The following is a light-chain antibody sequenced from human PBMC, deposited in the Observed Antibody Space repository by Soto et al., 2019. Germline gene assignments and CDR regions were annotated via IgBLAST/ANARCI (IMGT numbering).Light chain of an antibody. CDR3: QQYHNWPPQYT. Sequence: EIVMTQSPPSLSVSPWDGATLSCWASQSVASNVAWYQQRPGQGPRLLIYGASTRAAGVPARFSGSGSGTDFTLIISSLQSEDFAVYYCQQYHNWPPQYTFGQGTKLQIK. J-gene: IGKJ2*01. V-gene: IGKV3-15*01. CDR1: QSVASN. CDR2: GAS.